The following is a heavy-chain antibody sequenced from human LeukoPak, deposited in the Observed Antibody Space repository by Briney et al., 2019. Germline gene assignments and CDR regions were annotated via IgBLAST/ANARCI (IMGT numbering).Heavy chain of an antibody. Sequence: GASVKVSCKASGYTFTSYDINWVRQATGQGLEWMGWMNPNSGNTGYAQKFQGRVTMTRNTSISTAYMELSSLRSEDTAVYYCARGGYSSSWLSGINWFDLWGQGTLVSVS. J-gene: IGHJ5*02. V-gene: IGHV1-8*01. D-gene: IGHD6-13*01. CDR1: GYTFTSYD. CDR3: ARGGYSSSWLSGINWFDL. CDR2: MNPNSGNT.